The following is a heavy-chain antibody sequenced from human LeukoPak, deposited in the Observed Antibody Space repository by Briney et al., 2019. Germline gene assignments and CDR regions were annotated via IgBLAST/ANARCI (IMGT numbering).Heavy chain of an antibody. CDR3: AKVSVVVVAAAHHFDY. Sequence: GGSLRLSCAASGFTFSSYAMSWVRQAPGKGLEWVSAISGSGGNTYYADSVKGRFTISRDNSKNTLYLQVNSLRADDTAVYYCAKVSVVVVAAAHHFDYWGQGALVTVSS. CDR2: ISGSGGNT. D-gene: IGHD2-15*01. J-gene: IGHJ4*02. CDR1: GFTFSSYA. V-gene: IGHV3-23*01.